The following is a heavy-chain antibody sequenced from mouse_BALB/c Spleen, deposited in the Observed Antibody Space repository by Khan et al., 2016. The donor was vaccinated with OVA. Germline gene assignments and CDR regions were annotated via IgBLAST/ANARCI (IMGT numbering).Heavy chain of an antibody. V-gene: IGHV2-6-5*01. CDR1: GFSLTDYA. Sequence: QVQLKESGPGLVAPSQSLSITCTVSGFSLTDYAVSWIRQPPGKGLEWLGVIWGGGSKYYNSALKSRLSISKDNSKSQVFLKMNSLQTDDTAMYYSAKDPPYYAMDYWGQGTSVTVSS. CDR2: IWGGGSK. J-gene: IGHJ4*01. CDR3: AKDPPYYAMDY.